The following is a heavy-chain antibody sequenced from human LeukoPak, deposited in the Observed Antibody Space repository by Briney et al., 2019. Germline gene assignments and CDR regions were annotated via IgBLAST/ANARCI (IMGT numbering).Heavy chain of an antibody. D-gene: IGHD3-22*01. CDR1: VGTFSSYA. Sequence: SVKVSCKASVGTFSSYAISWVRQAPGQGLEWMGGLIPIFGTANYAQKFQGRVTITADESTSTAYMELSSLRSEDTAVYYCASANAPYYYDSSGPYGGGFDYWGQGTLVTVSS. CDR3: ASANAPYYYDSSGPYGGGFDY. CDR2: LIPIFGTA. J-gene: IGHJ4*02. V-gene: IGHV1-69*13.